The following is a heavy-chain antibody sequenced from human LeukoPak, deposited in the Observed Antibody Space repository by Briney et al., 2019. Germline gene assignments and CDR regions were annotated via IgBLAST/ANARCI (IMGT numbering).Heavy chain of an antibody. V-gene: IGHV1-2*02. CDR3: ARARRQRVTVTRYYFDY. CDR1: GYTFTGYY. Sequence: GASVKVSCKASGYTFTGYYMHWVRQAPGQGLEWMGWINPNSGGTNYAQKFQGRVTMTRDTSISTAYMELSRLRSDDTAVYYCARARRQRVTVTRYYFDYWGQGTLVTVSS. D-gene: IGHD4-17*01. CDR2: INPNSGGT. J-gene: IGHJ4*02.